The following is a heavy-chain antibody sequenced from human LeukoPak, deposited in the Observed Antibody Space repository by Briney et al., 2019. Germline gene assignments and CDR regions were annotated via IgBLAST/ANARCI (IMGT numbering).Heavy chain of an antibody. CDR1: GFTFSSYW. V-gene: IGHV3-7*03. D-gene: IGHD3-16*01. CDR3: ARGGGLDV. CDR2: INHNGNVN. J-gene: IGHJ6*02. Sequence: GGSLRLSCAATGFTFSSYWMNWARQAPGKGLEWVASINHNGNVNYYVDSVKGRFTISRDNAKNSLYLQMSNLRAEDTAVYFCARGGGLDVWGQGATVTVSS.